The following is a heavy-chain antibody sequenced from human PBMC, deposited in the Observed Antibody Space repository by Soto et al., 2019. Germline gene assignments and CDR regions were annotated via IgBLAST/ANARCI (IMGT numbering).Heavy chain of an antibody. Sequence: GALKISGKGCGYSFTSYWIGWVRQMPGKGLEWMGIIYPGDSDTRYSPSFQGQVTISADKSISTAYLQWNSLKASDTAMYYCARLDGDDILTGYLDYWGQGTLVTASS. J-gene: IGHJ4*02. CDR1: GYSFTSYW. CDR3: ARLDGDDILTGYLDY. D-gene: IGHD3-9*01. CDR2: IYPGDSDT. V-gene: IGHV5-51*01.